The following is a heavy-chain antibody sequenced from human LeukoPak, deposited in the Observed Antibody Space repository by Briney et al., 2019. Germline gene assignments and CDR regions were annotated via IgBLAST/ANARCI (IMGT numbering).Heavy chain of an antibody. J-gene: IGHJ3*02. CDR2: MNPNSGNT. V-gene: IGHV1-8*01. CDR3: ARLYDSLGMGAFDI. D-gene: IGHD3-22*01. Sequence: ASVKVSCTASGYTFTSYDINWVRQAPGQGLEWMGWMNPNSGNTGYAQKFQGRVTMTRNTSISTAYMELSSLRSEDTAVYYCARLYDSLGMGAFDIWGQGTMVTVSS. CDR1: GYTFTSYD.